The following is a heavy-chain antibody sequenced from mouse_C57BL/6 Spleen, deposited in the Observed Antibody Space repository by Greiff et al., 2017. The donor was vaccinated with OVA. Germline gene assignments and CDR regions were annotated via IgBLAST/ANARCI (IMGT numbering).Heavy chain of an antibody. J-gene: IGHJ4*01. Sequence: EVHLVESGGGLVKPGGSLKLSCAASGFTFSDYGMHWVRQAPEKGLEWVAYISSGSSTIYYADTVKGRFTISRDNAKNTLFLQMTSLRSEDTAMYYCARDYYYGSHYAMDYWGQGTSVTVSS. V-gene: IGHV5-17*01. CDR3: ARDYYYGSHYAMDY. D-gene: IGHD1-1*01. CDR1: GFTFSDYG. CDR2: ISSGSSTI.